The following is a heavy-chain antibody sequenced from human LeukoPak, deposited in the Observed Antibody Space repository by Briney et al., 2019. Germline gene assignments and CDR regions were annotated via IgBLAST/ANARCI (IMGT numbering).Heavy chain of an antibody. V-gene: IGHV3-21*01. CDR3: ARVHYDFWSGDRNDAFDI. D-gene: IGHD3-3*01. CDR2: FSGSSSYI. Sequence: PGGPLRLSWAASGFTFIGYGMNWVRQAPGKGLEGVSSFSGSSSYIYYADSVKGRFTISRDNAKNSLYLQMNSLRAEDTAVYYCARVHYDFWSGDRNDAFDIWGQGTMVTVSS. CDR1: GFTFIGYG. J-gene: IGHJ3*02.